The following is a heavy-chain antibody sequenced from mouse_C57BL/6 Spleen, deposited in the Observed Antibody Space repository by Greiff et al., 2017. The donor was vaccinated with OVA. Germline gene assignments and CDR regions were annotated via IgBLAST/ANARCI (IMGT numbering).Heavy chain of an antibody. D-gene: IGHD3-2*02. J-gene: IGHJ3*01. CDR2: IYPSDSET. V-gene: IGHV1-61*01. CDR1: GYTFTSYW. Sequence: QVQLQQPGAELVRPGSSVKLSCKASGYTFTSYWMDWVKQRPGQGLEWIGIIYPSDSETHYNQKFKDKATLTVDKSSSTAYMQLSSLTSEDSAVYYCARGSGYPFAYWGQGTLVTVSA. CDR3: ARGSGYPFAY.